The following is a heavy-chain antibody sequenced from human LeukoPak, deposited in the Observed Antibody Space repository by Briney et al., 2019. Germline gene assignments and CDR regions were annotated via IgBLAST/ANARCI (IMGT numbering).Heavy chain of an antibody. CDR1: GYTFTSYS. CDR3: ATDFPARDWFFDL. J-gene: IGHJ2*01. Sequence: ASVKVSCKASGYTFTSYSMNWVRQAPGQGLEYMGWINANTGNPAYAQGFTGRFVFSLDTSVSTAYLQISSLKAEDTAVYYCATDFPARDWFFDLWGRGTLVTVSS. V-gene: IGHV7-4-1*02. CDR2: INANTGNP.